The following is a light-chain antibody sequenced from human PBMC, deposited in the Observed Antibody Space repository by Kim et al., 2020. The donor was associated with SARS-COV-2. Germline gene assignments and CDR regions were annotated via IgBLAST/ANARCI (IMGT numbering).Light chain of an antibody. V-gene: IGLV2-14*03. CDR3: CSYTTSNTYV. CDR1: SSDIGGYNY. Sequence: GQSITISCSGTSSDIGGYNYVAWYQHHPGRVPKLMIYDVNKRPSGVSNRFSGSKSGNTASLTISGLQAEDEADYYCCSYTTSNTYVFSSGTKVTVL. J-gene: IGLJ1*01. CDR2: DVN.